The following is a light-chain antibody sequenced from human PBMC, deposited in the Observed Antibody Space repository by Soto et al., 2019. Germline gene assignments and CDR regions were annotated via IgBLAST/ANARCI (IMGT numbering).Light chain of an antibody. Sequence: QSALTHPASVSGSPGQSITISCTGTSSDVGGYNYVSWYQQHPGKAPKLMIYEVSNRPSGVSNRFSGSKSANTASLTISGLQAEDEADYFCSSYGSTSTRYVFGTGTKVTVL. CDR2: EVS. CDR1: SSDVGGYNY. CDR3: SSYGSTSTRYV. J-gene: IGLJ1*01. V-gene: IGLV2-14*01.